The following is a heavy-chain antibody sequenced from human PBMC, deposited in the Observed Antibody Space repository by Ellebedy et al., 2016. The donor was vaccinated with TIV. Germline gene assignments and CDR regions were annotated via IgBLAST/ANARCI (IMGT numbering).Heavy chain of an antibody. D-gene: IGHD7-27*01. CDR2: IKQDGSEK. V-gene: IGHV3-7*01. CDR3: ARDLGHLADY. CDR1: GFTFSSYW. J-gene: IGHJ4*02. Sequence: GESLKISXAASGFTFSSYWMSWVRQAPGKGLEWVANIKQDGSEKYYVDSVKGRFTISRDNAKNSLYLQMNSLRAEDTAVYYCARDLGHLADYWGQGTLVTVSS.